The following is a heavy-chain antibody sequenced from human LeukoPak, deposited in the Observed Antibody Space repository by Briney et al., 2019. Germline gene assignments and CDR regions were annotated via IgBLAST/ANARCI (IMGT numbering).Heavy chain of an antibody. V-gene: IGHV4-59*01. J-gene: IGHJ4*02. CDR3: AREKAAAGFDY. CDR2: IYYSGST. CDR1: GGSISGFY. Sequence: PSETLSLTCTVSGGSISGFYCSCVRQPPGKGLEWIGYIYYSGSTTYNPSLKSRVTISVDTSKNQFSLKLSSVTAADTAVYYCAREKAAAGFDYWGQGTLVTVSS. D-gene: IGHD6-13*01.